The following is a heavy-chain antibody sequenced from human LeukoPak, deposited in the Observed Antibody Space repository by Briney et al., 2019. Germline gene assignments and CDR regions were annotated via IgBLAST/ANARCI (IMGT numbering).Heavy chain of an antibody. CDR2: ISWNSGSI. Sequence: GGSLRLSCAASGFTFDDYAMHWVRQAPGKGLEWVSGISWNSGSIGYADSVKGRFTISRDNAKNSLYLQMNSLRAEDTALYYCAKGNIPYDSSGPNAFDIWGQGTMVTVSS. D-gene: IGHD3-22*01. V-gene: IGHV3-9*01. J-gene: IGHJ3*02. CDR3: AKGNIPYDSSGPNAFDI. CDR1: GFTFDDYA.